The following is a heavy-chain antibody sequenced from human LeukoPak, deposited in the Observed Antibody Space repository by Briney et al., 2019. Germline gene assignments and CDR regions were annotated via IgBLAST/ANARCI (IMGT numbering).Heavy chain of an antibody. Sequence: SESLSLTCTVSGGSISTYYWSWIRQPPGKGLEWIGYIYYTGTTDYNPSLKSRVTISVDTSKNQFSLDLSSVTAADTAVYYCARPADMATILAGDAFDIWGQGTMVTVSS. CDR2: IYYTGTT. V-gene: IGHV4-59*08. D-gene: IGHD5-12*01. CDR3: ARPADMATILAGDAFDI. J-gene: IGHJ3*02. CDR1: GGSISTYY.